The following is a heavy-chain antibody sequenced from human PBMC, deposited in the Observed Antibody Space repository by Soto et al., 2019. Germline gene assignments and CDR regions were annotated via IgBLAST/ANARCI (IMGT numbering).Heavy chain of an antibody. V-gene: IGHV1-69*13. Sequence: ASVKVSCKASGGTFSSYAISWVRQAPGQGLEWMGGIIPIFGTANYAQKFQGRVTITADESTSTAYMELSSLRSEDTAVYYCARGGGRLRFLELAKYYYYGMDVWGQGTTVTVSS. J-gene: IGHJ6*02. CDR1: GGTFSSYA. CDR2: IIPIFGTA. CDR3: ARGGGRLRFLELAKYYYYGMDV. D-gene: IGHD3-3*01.